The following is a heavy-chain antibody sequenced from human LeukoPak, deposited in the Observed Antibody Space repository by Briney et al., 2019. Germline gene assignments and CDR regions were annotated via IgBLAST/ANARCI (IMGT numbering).Heavy chain of an antibody. CDR3: ARDHYDSNFDY. D-gene: IGHD3-22*01. Sequence: PGGSLRLSCTASGFIFSGSWMAWIRQAPGKGLEWVAIIKKDGSEKYYVDSMKGRFTISRDNSKNTLYLQMNSLRAEDTAVYYCARDHYDSNFDYWGQGTLVTVSS. J-gene: IGHJ4*02. V-gene: IGHV3-7*01. CDR1: GFIFSGSW. CDR2: IKKDGSEK.